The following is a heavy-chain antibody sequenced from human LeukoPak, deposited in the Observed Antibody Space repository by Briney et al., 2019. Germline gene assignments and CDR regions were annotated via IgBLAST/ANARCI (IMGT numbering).Heavy chain of an antibody. CDR2: IYHSGST. Sequence: PSGTLSLTCAVSGGSISNSNWWSWVRQPPGKGLVWIGQIYHSGSTNYNPSLKSRVTISVDTSKNQFSLKLSSVTAADTAVYYCARDRRQLELRGDFDYWGQGTLVTVSS. CDR3: ARDRRQLELRGDFDY. V-gene: IGHV4-4*02. CDR1: GGSISNSNW. D-gene: IGHD1-26*01. J-gene: IGHJ4*02.